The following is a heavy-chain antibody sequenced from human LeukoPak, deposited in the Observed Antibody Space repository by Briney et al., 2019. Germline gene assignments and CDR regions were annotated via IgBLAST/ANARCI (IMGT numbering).Heavy chain of an antibody. J-gene: IGHJ3*02. V-gene: IGHV3-21*01. D-gene: IGHD3-16*01. CDR1: GFTFSSYS. Sequence: PGGSLRLSCAASGFTFSSYSMNWVRQAPGKGLEWVSSISSSSSCIYYADSVKGRFTISRDNAKNSLYLQMNSLRAEDTAVYYCARDRMGGDAFDIWGQGTMVTVSS. CDR3: ARDRMGGDAFDI. CDR2: ISSSSSCI.